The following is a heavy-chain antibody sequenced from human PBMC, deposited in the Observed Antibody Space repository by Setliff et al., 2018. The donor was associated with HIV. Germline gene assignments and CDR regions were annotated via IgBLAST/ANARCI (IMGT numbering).Heavy chain of an antibody. CDR3: ARDLGSITLFGVVIQGAFDI. Sequence: AAVKVSCKASGYTFTQYYIHWVRQAPGQGLEWMGIINPSGGSTGYAQKFQGRVTVTSDTSTSTLHMELSSLRSDDTAVYYCARDLGSITLFGVVIQGAFDIWGQGTMVTVSS. D-gene: IGHD3-3*01. J-gene: IGHJ3*02. V-gene: IGHV1-46*01. CDR2: INPSGGST. CDR1: GYTFTQYY.